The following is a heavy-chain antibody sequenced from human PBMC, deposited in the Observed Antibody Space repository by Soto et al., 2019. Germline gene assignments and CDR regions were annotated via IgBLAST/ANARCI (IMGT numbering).Heavy chain of an antibody. CDR1: GFTFSSYA. CDR2: ISGSGGST. D-gene: IGHD3-3*01. V-gene: IGHV3-23*01. CDR3: ASHYDFWSGYLDGYFDY. Sequence: EVQLLESGGGLVQPGGSLRLSCAASGFTFSSYAMSWVRQAPGKGLEWVSAISGSGGSTYYADSMKGRFTISRDNSKNTLYLQMNSLRAEDTAVYYCASHYDFWSGYLDGYFDYWGQGTLVTVSS. J-gene: IGHJ4*02.